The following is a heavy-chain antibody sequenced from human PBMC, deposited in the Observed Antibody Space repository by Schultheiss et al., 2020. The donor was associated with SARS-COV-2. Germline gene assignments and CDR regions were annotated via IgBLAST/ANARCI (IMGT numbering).Heavy chain of an antibody. CDR3: AKGGWLEY. V-gene: IGHV3-23*01. CDR1: GFTLSSYS. J-gene: IGHJ4*02. D-gene: IGHD3-9*01. Sequence: GGSLRLSCAGSGFTLSSYSMNWVRQAPGKGLEWVSAISDSDDNTYYADSAKGRFTISRDNSKNTLYLQMNSLRAEDTAVYYCAKGGWLEYWGQGTLVTVSS. CDR2: ISDSDDNT.